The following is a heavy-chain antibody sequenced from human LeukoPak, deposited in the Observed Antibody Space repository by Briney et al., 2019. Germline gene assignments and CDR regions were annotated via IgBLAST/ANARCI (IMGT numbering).Heavy chain of an antibody. CDR2: IYSGGST. J-gene: IGHJ3*02. D-gene: IGHD2-21*02. Sequence: GGSLRLSCAASGFTVSSNYMSCVRQAPGKGLEWVSVIYSGGSTYYADSVKGRFTISRDNSKNTLYLQMNSLKSEDTAVYYCANLNFGSDPDIWGQGTMVTVSS. CDR3: ANLNFGSDPDI. V-gene: IGHV3-53*05. CDR1: GFTVSSNY.